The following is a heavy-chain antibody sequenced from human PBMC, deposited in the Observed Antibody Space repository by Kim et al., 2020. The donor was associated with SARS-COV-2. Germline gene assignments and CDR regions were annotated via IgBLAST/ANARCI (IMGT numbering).Heavy chain of an antibody. CDR3: ARDVYDTSGNAEYFQH. J-gene: IGHJ1*01. CDR1: GYTFTDYY. D-gene: IGHD3-22*01. Sequence: ASVKVSCKASGYTFTDYYIHWVRQAPGQGLEWVGRINPSNGDANYAQKFQGRVTMTRDTSISTAYMELSRLRSEDTAIYSCARDVYDTSGNAEYFQHWGQGTLVTVSS. CDR2: INPSNGDA. V-gene: IGHV1-2*06.